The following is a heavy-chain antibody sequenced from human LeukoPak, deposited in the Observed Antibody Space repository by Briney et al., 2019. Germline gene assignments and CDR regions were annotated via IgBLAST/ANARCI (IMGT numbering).Heavy chain of an antibody. CDR2: ISSSGSTI. D-gene: IGHD6-13*01. Sequence: GGSLRLSCAASGFTFSDYYMSWIRQAPGKGLEWVSYISSSGSTIYYADSVKGRFTISRDNAKNSLYLQMNSLRAEDTAVYYCARAYSSFTPPTGMDVWGQGTTVTVSS. CDR1: GFTFSDYY. V-gene: IGHV3-11*01. J-gene: IGHJ6*02. CDR3: ARAYSSFTPPTGMDV.